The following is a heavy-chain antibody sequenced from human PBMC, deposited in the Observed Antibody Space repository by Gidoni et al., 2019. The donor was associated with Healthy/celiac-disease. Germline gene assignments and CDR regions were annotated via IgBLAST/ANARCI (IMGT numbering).Heavy chain of an antibody. D-gene: IGHD2-15*01. CDR1: GGSISSGGYY. J-gene: IGHJ4*02. CDR2: IYYSEST. CDR3: ARESNVLLTHTYYFDY. V-gene: IGHV4-31*03. Sequence: QVQLQESGPGLVKPSQTLSLTCTVSGGSISSGGYYWSWIRQHPGKGPEWIGYIYYSESTYYNPSLKSRVTISVDTSKNQFSLKLSSVTAADTAVYYCARESNVLLTHTYYFDYWGQGTLVTVSS.